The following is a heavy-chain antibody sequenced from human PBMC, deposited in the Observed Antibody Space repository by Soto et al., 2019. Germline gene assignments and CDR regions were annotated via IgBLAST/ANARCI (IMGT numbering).Heavy chain of an antibody. CDR1: GFSFDDYA. CDR2: ISWNSGNI. Sequence: EVQLVESGGGLVQPGRSLRLSCVASGFSFDDYAMHWVRQAPGKGLEWVSGISWNSGNIGYADSVKGRFTISRDNAKSPLHLQMNSLRTEDTALYYCAIFRTVTTPFDYWGQGTLVTVSS. CDR3: AIFRTVTTPFDY. V-gene: IGHV3-9*01. D-gene: IGHD4-17*01. J-gene: IGHJ4*02.